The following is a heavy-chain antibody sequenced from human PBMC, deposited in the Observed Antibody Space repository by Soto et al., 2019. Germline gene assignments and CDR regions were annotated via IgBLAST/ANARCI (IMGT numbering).Heavy chain of an antibody. D-gene: IGHD1-26*01. Sequence: EVQLLESGGGLVQPGGSLRLSCAASGLTFRNYAMTWVRQAPGKGLEWVSTINHSGGSTYYADSVKGRFTISRDNSKNTLYLQMHSLRAEATAVYYCAKDGWEVLRGFDPWGQGTLVTVSS. V-gene: IGHV3-23*01. J-gene: IGHJ5*02. CDR1: GLTFRNYA. CDR3: AKDGWEVLRGFDP. CDR2: INHSGGST.